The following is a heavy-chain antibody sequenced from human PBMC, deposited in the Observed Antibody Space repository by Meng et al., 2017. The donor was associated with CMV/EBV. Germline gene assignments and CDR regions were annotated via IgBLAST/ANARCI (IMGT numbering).Heavy chain of an antibody. Sequence: ESLKISCTVSGGSISSYYWSWIRQTPGKGLEWIGYIYYSGSTNYNPSLKSRVTISVDTSKNQFSLKLSSVTAADTAVYYCARGNGYYYDSSGYPLYYYYYGMDVWGQGTTVTVSS. CDR1: GGSISSYY. CDR3: ARGNGYYYDSSGYPLYYYYYGMDV. V-gene: IGHV4-59*01. J-gene: IGHJ6*02. CDR2: IYYSGST. D-gene: IGHD3-22*01.